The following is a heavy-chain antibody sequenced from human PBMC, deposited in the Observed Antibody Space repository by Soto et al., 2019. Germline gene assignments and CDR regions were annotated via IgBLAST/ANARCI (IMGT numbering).Heavy chain of an antibody. CDR3: ARESAGYYDSSGYRFDP. CDR1: GYTFTGYY. J-gene: IGHJ5*02. D-gene: IGHD3-22*01. Sequence: GASVKVSCKASGYTFTGYYMHWVRQAPGQGLEWMGWINPNSGGTNYAQKFQGWVTMTRDTSISTAYMELSRLRSDDTAVYYCARESAGYYDSSGYRFDPWGQGTLVTVSS. CDR2: INPNSGGT. V-gene: IGHV1-2*04.